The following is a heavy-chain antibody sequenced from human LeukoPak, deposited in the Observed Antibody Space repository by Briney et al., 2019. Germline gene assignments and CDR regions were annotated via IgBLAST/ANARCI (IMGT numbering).Heavy chain of an antibody. CDR3: ARVFGWGPQSPFDS. J-gene: IGHJ4*02. D-gene: IGHD2-21*02. CDR2: ISYDGNNK. Sequence: GGSLRLSCAASGFIFNRYAMHWVRQAPGKGLEWVAVISYDGNNKNHVDSVKGRFTISRDNSKNTLYLQMNSLRAEDTAVYYCARVFGWGPQSPFDSWGQGTLVLVSS. V-gene: IGHV3-30-3*01. CDR1: GFIFNRYA.